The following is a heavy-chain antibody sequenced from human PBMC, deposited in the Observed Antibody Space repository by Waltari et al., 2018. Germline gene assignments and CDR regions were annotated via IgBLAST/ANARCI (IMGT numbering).Heavy chain of an antibody. CDR1: GGSISSYY. V-gene: IGHV4-59*01. J-gene: IGHJ3*02. CDR3: ARALGSSGYYYVVEAFDI. D-gene: IGHD3-22*01. Sequence: QVQLQESGPGLVKPSETLSLTCTVSGGSISSYYWSWIRQHPGKGLEWIGYIYYSGSTNYNPSLKSRVTISVDTSKNQFSLKLSSVTAADTAVYYCARALGSSGYYYVVEAFDIWGQGTMVTVSS. CDR2: IYYSGST.